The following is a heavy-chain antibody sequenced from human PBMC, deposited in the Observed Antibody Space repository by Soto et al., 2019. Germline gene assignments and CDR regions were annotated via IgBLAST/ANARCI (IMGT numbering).Heavy chain of an antibody. J-gene: IGHJ4*02. D-gene: IGHD2-8*02. CDR1: GGSFSGYC. Sequence: QVQLQQWGAGLLKPSETLSLTCAVYGGSFSGYCWTWIRQPPGTGLEWIGEINHSGSTNYNPSLKSRVTISVDTSKNQFSLKLTSVTAADTDVYYWARDKITGLFDYWGQGPLVTVSS. V-gene: IGHV4-34*01. CDR2: INHSGST. CDR3: ARDKITGLFDY.